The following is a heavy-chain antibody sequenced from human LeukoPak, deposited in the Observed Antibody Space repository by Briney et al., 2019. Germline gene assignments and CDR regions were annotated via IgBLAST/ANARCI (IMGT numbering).Heavy chain of an antibody. D-gene: IGHD5-18*01. CDR2: MNPNSGNT. J-gene: IGHJ6*02. CDR3: ARGGMQLWSLYYYYYGMDV. CDR1: GYTFTSYD. V-gene: IGHV1-8*01. Sequence: ASVKVSCKASGYTFTSYDINWVRQATGQGLEWMGWMNPNSGNTGYAQKFQGRVTMTRNTSISTAYMELSSLRSEDTAVYYCARGGMQLWSLYYYYYGMDVWGQGTTVTVSS.